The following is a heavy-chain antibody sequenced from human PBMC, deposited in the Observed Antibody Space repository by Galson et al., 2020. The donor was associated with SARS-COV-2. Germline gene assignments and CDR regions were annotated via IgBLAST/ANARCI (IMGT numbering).Heavy chain of an antibody. Sequence: SLKISCAASGFTFDDYAMHWVRQAPGKGLEWVSGISWNSGSIGYADSVKGRFTISRDNAKNSLYLQMNSLRAEDTALYYCAKDMLAAAGPFDYWGQGTLVTVSS. CDR1: GFTFDDYA. CDR2: ISWNSGSI. V-gene: IGHV3-9*01. CDR3: AKDMLAAAGPFDY. J-gene: IGHJ4*02. D-gene: IGHD6-13*01.